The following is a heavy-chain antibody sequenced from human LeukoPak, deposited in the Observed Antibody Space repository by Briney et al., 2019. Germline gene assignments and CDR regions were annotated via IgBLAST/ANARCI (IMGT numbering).Heavy chain of an antibody. D-gene: IGHD6-6*01. CDR1: GGSFSGYY. CDR3: ARVSEYSSSSYPNWFDP. Sequence: SETLSLTCTVSGGSFSGYYWSWIRQPPGKGLEWIGEINHSGSTNYNPSLKSRVTISVDTSKNQFSLKLTSVTAADTAVYYCARVSEYSSSSYPNWFDPWGQGTLVTVSS. J-gene: IGHJ5*02. V-gene: IGHV4-34*01. CDR2: INHSGST.